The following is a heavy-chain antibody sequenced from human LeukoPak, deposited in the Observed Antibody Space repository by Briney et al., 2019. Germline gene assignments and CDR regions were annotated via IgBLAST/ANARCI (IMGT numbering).Heavy chain of an antibody. Sequence: PSETLSLTCTVSGDSITSGGYYWSWIRQRSGKGLEWIGYIYKTGSTYYNPSLKSRVTMSVDTSRNQFSLKLNSVTAADTAVYYCARDVLRWGQGTLVTVSS. CDR3: ARDVLR. CDR1: GDSITSGGYY. J-gene: IGHJ4*02. V-gene: IGHV4-31*03. CDR2: IYKTGST.